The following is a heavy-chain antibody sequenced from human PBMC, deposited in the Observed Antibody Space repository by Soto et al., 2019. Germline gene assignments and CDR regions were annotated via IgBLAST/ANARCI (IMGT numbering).Heavy chain of an antibody. Sequence: GASVKVSCKASGYSFTDYHIHWVRQAPGQGLEWLGRINPKSGGTSTAQRFQGWVTMTTDTSISTASMELTRLTSDDTAIYYCARGDSTDCSNGVCSFFYNHDMDVWGQGTTVTVSS. CDR2: INPKSGGT. CDR1: GYSFTDYH. J-gene: IGHJ6*02. D-gene: IGHD2-8*01. V-gene: IGHV1-2*04. CDR3: ARGDSTDCSNGVCSFFYNHDMDV.